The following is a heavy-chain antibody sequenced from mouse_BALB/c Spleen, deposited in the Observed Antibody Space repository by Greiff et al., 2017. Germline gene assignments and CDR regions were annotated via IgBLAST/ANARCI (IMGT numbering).Heavy chain of an antibody. V-gene: IGHV5-6-4*01. CDR1: GFTFSSYT. Sequence: EVKLVESGGGLVKPGGSLKLSCAASGFTFSSYTMSWVRQTPEKRLEWVATISSGGSYTYYPDSVKGRFTISRDNAKNTLYLQMSSLKSEDTAMYYCTRQSYDYDGGFAYWGQGTLVTVSA. CDR2: ISSGGSYT. J-gene: IGHJ3*01. D-gene: IGHD2-4*01. CDR3: TRQSYDYDGGFAY.